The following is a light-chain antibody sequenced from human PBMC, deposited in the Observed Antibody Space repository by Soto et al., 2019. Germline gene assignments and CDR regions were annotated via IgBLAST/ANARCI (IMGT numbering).Light chain of an antibody. J-gene: IGKJ2*01. V-gene: IGKV1-5*01. CDR1: QTISSW. CDR3: QQYNSYPYA. CDR2: DAS. Sequence: DIQMTQSPSTLSASVGDRVTITCRASQTISSWLAWYQQKPGKAPELLIYDASTLHSGVPSRFSGSESGTEFTLTINRLQPDDFATYYCQQYNSYPYAFGQGTKLEIK.